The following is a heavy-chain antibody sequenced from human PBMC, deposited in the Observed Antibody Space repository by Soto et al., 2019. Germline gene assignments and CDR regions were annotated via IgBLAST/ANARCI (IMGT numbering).Heavy chain of an antibody. Sequence: SETLSLTCTVSGGSISTTSYYWGWIRQPPGKGLEWIGTIDYSGSTYYNPSLKSRVTISVDTSENQFSLKLSSVTAADTAVYYCARHDYTISSLGNYYMDVWGTGTTVTVSS. D-gene: IGHD6-6*01. CDR1: GGSISTTSYY. V-gene: IGHV4-39*01. J-gene: IGHJ6*03. CDR3: ARHDYTISSLGNYYMDV. CDR2: IDYSGST.